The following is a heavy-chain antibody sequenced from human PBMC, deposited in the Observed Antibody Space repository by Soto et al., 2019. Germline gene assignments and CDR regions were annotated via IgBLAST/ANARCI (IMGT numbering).Heavy chain of an antibody. CDR3: ERETRRTGVVFGVVTKYSYYGMHV. Sequence: QVQLVQSGAEVKKPGASVKVSCKASGYTFINYYIHWVRQAPGQGLEWMGIINPSGGSTTYAQKYKGRVTMTSDTRTSTVYMELSSLRSEDTAVYYCERETRRTGVVFGVVTKYSYYGMHVWGQGTTVTASS. CDR1: GYTFINYY. D-gene: IGHD3-3*01. V-gene: IGHV1-46*01. J-gene: IGHJ6*02. CDR2: INPSGGST.